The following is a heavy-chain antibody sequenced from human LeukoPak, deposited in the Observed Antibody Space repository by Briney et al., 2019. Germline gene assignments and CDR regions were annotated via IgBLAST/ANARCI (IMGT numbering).Heavy chain of an antibody. CDR3: ARFPGGVAGLDF. V-gene: IGHV1-2*02. CDR2: LNSNTGDT. D-gene: IGHD6-19*01. CDR1: GYTFTGYY. J-gene: IGHJ4*02. Sequence: ASVKVSCKASGYTFTGYYLHWVRQAPGQGLEWMGWLNSNTGDTNYAQKLQGRVTMTRDTSISTAYVELRRLTSDDTAVYYCARFPGGVAGLDFWGQGTLVTVSS.